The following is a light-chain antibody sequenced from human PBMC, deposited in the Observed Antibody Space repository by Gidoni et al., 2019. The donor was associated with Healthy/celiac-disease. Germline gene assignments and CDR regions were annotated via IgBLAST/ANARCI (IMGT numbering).Light chain of an antibody. V-gene: IGKV4-1*01. J-gene: IGKJ2*01. CDR1: QSVLYSSNNKNY. CDR2: WAP. Sequence: DIVMTQSPDSPAVSLGERATINCKSSQSVLYSSNNKNYLAWYQQKPGQPPKLLIYWAPTRESGVPDRFSGSGSGTDFTLTISSLQAEDVAVYYCQQYYSTPYTFGQGTKLEIK. CDR3: QQYYSTPYT.